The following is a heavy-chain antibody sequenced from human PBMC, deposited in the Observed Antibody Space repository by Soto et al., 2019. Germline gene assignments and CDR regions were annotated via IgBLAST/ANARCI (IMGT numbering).Heavy chain of an antibody. D-gene: IGHD3-9*01. J-gene: IGHJ3*02. CDR3: ARPPLDILTVYYFPDAFAI. CDR2: IYPGDSDT. Sequence: GRMRKKKGKGLEWMGIIYPGDSDTRYSPSFQGQVTISADKSISTAYLQWSSLKASDTAMYYCARPPLDILTVYYFPDAFAIWVQGTMVTVSS. V-gene: IGHV5-51*01.